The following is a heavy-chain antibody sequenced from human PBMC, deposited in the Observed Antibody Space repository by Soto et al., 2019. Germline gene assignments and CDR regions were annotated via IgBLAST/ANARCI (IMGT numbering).Heavy chain of an antibody. CDR3: AKDLLGPGRAYGMDV. D-gene: IGHD7-27*01. Sequence: QVQLVESGGGVVQPGRSLRLSCAASGFTFSSYGMHWVRQAPGKGLEWVAVISYDGSNKYYADSVKGRFTISRDNSKTTVYLQMNSLRAEDTAVYYCAKDLLGPGRAYGMDVWGQGTTVTVSS. J-gene: IGHJ6*02. V-gene: IGHV3-30*18. CDR1: GFTFSSYG. CDR2: ISYDGSNK.